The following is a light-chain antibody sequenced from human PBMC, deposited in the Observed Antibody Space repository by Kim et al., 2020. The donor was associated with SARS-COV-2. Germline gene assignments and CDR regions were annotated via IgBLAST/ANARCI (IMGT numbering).Light chain of an antibody. J-gene: IGKJ1*01. CDR3: QKYNSAPWT. CDR2: AAS. Sequence: AFVGNRSTIPCRASQDIANSLAWYQQKPGKVPKLLIYAASTLQSVVPSRFSGSGSGTQFTLTIGSLQTEDVATYYCQKYNSAPWTFGPGTKVDIK. CDR1: QDIANS. V-gene: IGKV1-27*01.